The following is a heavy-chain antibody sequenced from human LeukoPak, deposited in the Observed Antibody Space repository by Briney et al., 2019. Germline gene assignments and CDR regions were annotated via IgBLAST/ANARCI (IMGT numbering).Heavy chain of an antibody. J-gene: IGHJ5*02. CDR1: GGSISSYY. Sequence: SETLSLTCTVSGGSISSYYWSWIRQPPGKGLEWIGYIYYSGSTNYNPSLKSRVTISVDTSKNQFSLKLSSVTAADTAVYYCARDSGSGWIQGWFDPWGQGTLVTVSS. V-gene: IGHV4-59*01. D-gene: IGHD3-9*01. CDR2: IYYSGST. CDR3: ARDSGSGWIQGWFDP.